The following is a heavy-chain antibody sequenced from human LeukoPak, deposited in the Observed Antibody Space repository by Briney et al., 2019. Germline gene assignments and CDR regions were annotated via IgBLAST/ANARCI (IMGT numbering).Heavy chain of an antibody. D-gene: IGHD4-23*01. CDR2: IFYSGRN. J-gene: IGHJ4*02. CDR1: GGSISTNY. Sequence: SETLSLTCTVSGGSISTNYWSWIRQPPGKGLEWIGNIFYSGRNNYNPSLRSRVTMSVDTSKNQFSLKLSSVTAADTAVYYCARGPNYGGNSKDFDYWGQGTLVTVSS. V-gene: IGHV4-59*12. CDR3: ARGPNYGGNSKDFDY.